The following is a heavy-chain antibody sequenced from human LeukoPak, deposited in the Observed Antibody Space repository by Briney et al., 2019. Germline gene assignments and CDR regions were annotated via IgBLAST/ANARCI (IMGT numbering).Heavy chain of an antibody. CDR2: IWYDGSNK. J-gene: IGHJ6*02. D-gene: IGHD2-2*01. CDR3: ARDLLGQDIVVVPAAHAYYYYGMDV. Sequence: GGSLRLSCAASGFTFGSYGMHWVRQAPGKGLEWVAVIWYDGSNKYYADSVKGRFTISRDNSKNTLYLQMNSLRAEDTAVYYCARDLLGQDIVVVPAAHAYYYYGMDVWGQGTTVTVSS. CDR1: GFTFGSYG. V-gene: IGHV3-33*01.